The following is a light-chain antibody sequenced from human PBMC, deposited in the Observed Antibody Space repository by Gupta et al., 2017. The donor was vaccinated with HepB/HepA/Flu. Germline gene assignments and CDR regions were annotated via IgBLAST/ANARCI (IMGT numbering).Light chain of an antibody. J-gene: IGKJ1*01. CDR2: GAS. CDR3: QQYGSSPQWT. V-gene: IGKV3-20*01. Sequence: IVLTPSPGTLSLSPGERATLSCRASQSVSSIYLAWYQQKPGQAPRLLIYGASSRATGIPDRFSGSGSGTDFTLTISRLEPEDFAVYYCQQYGSSPQWTFGQGTKVEIK. CDR1: QSVSSIY.